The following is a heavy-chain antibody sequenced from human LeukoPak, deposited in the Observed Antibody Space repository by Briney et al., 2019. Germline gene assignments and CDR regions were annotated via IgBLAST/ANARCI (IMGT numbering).Heavy chain of an antibody. D-gene: IGHD3-3*01. CDR2: IYTSGST. J-gene: IGHJ3*02. V-gene: IGHV4-4*07. CDR1: GGSISSYY. CDR3: ARDQLSITIFGVVTDDAFDI. Sequence: SETLSLTCTVSGGSISSYYWSWIRPPAGKGLEWIGRIYTSGSTNYNPSLKSRVTMSADTSKNQFSLKLSSVTAADTAVYYCARDQLSITIFGVVTDDAFDIWGQGTMVTVSS.